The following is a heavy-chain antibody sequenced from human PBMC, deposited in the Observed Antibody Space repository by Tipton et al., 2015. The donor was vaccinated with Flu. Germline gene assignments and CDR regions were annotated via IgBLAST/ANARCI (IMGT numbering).Heavy chain of an antibody. D-gene: IGHD3-10*01. CDR2: INHSGST. CDR3: ARGLYGSGSYQRRYFDS. Sequence: TLSLTCSVSGDSMGSRYYWGWIRQAPGKGLEWIGEINHSGSTNYNPSLKSRVTISVVTSKNQFSLKVASVTAADTAVYYCARGLYGSGSYQRRYFDSWGQGTLVTVSS. V-gene: IGHV4-34*01. CDR1: GDSMGSRYY. J-gene: IGHJ4*02.